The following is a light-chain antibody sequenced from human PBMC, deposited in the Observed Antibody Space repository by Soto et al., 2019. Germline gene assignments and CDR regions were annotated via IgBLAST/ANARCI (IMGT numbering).Light chain of an antibody. J-gene: IGKJ1*01. CDR3: QQYNDYSWT. CDR1: QNIGIW. Sequence: IQMTQSPSTLSASIGDRVAITCRASQNIGIWLAWYQQRPGKAPRFLIYKASTLESGVPSRFSGSGSGTEFTLTISSLQPDEFATYYCQQYNDYSWTFGQGTKGEIK. V-gene: IGKV1-5*03. CDR2: KAS.